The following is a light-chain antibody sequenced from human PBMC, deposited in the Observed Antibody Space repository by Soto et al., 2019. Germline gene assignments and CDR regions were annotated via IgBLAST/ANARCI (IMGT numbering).Light chain of an antibody. CDR3: QQYENLPT. J-gene: IGKJ5*01. CDR2: DAS. CDR1: QNIDNY. Sequence: IQMTQSPSSLSASVGDRVTITCQASQNIDNYLNLYQQKPVRAPKLLIYDASNLEAGVPSRFRGSGSGTDFTFTISRLQPEDIATYYCQQYENLPTFGQGTRLEIK. V-gene: IGKV1-33*01.